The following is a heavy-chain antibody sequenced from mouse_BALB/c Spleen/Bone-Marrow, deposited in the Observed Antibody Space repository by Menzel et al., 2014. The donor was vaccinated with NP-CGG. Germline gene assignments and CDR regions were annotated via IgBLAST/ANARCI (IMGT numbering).Heavy chain of an antibody. Sequence: DLVKPGASVKLSCKAPGYTFTSYWINWIKQRSGQGLEWIGRIAPGSGSTYYNEMFKGKATLTVDTSSSTAYIQLSSLSSEDSAVYFCARGYGNSAWFAYWGQGTLVTVSA. V-gene: IGHV1S41*01. CDR1: GYTFTSYW. J-gene: IGHJ3*01. CDR2: IAPGSGST. CDR3: ARGYGNSAWFAY. D-gene: IGHD2-10*02.